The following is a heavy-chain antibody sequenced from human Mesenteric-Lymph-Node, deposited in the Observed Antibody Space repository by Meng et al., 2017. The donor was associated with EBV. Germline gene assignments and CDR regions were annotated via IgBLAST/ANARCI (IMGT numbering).Heavy chain of an antibody. CDR3: ARRLHYYGCLGS. J-gene: IGHJ4*02. CDR1: GGASSSDL. D-gene: IGHD3-10*01. CDR2: SGRS. V-gene: IGHV4-39*01. Sequence: QLRLTGAGQGRVKPSGTLSPTCSISGGASSSDLWGWIRQPPGKGLGWIGDSGRSNYNPSLKSRVTISVDTSKNQFSLKLSSVTAADTAVYYCARRLHYYGCLGSWSQGTLVTVSS.